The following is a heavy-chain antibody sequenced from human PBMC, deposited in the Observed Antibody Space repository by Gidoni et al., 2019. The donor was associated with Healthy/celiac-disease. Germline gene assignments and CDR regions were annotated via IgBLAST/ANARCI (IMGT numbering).Heavy chain of an antibody. Sequence: QVQLQESGPGLVKPSETLSLTCTVSGGSISSYYWSWIRQPAGKGLEWIGRIYTSGSTNYNPSLKSRVTMSVDTSKNQFSLKLSSVTAADTAVYYCARDWSLGENYYYYGMDVWGQGTTVTVSS. V-gene: IGHV4-4*07. J-gene: IGHJ6*02. CDR1: GGSISSYY. CDR2: IYTSGST. D-gene: IGHD6-6*01. CDR3: ARDWSLGENYYYYGMDV.